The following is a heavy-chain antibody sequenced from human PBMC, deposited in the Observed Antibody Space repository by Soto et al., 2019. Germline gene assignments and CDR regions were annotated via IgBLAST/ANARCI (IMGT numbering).Heavy chain of an antibody. CDR2: LFPGDSDT. Sequence: GAAPKNSCPLSGYRISHYWIGWVRPMPGKGLEWMGILFPGDSDTKYSPSFQGQVTISVDKSITTAYLLFTSLKASDTAIYFCARLPNLYSPDSDYWVQGTLVT. J-gene: IGHJ4*02. V-gene: IGHV5-51*03. CDR3: ARLPNLYSPDSDY. D-gene: IGHD1-26*01. CDR1: GYRISHYW.